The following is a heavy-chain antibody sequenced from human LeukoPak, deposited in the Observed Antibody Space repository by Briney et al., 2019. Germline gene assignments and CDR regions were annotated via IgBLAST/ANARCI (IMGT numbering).Heavy chain of an antibody. CDR3: ARAPYYYDSSGYYLLDY. V-gene: IGHV3-11*01. CDR1: GFTFSDYY. D-gene: IGHD3-22*01. Sequence: PGGSLRLSCAASGFTFSDYYMSWIRQAPGKGLEWVSYISSSGSTIYYADSVKGRFTISRDNARNSLYLQMNSLRAEDTAVYYCARAPYYYDSSGYYLLDYWGQGTLVTVSS. CDR2: ISSSGSTI. J-gene: IGHJ4*02.